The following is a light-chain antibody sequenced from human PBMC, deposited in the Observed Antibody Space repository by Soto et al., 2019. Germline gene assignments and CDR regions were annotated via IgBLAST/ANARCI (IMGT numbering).Light chain of an antibody. CDR2: DAS. CDR3: QQYNSLST. Sequence: DIQMTQSPSTLSASVGDRVTITCRASQSISSWLAWYQQKPGKDPKLLIYDASSLESGVPSRFSGSGSGTEFTLTISSLQPDDFATYYCQQYNSLSTFGQGTKLEIK. J-gene: IGKJ2*01. V-gene: IGKV1-5*01. CDR1: QSISSW.